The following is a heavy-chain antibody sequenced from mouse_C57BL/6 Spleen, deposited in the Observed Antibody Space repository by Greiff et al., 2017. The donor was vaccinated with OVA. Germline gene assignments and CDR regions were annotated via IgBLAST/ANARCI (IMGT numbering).Heavy chain of an antibody. D-gene: IGHD1-1*01. CDR1: GFNIKDDY. V-gene: IGHV14-4*01. CDR2: IDPENGDT. J-gene: IGHJ3*01. Sequence: EVQLQQSGAELVRPGASVKLSCTASGFNIKDDYMHWVKQRPEQGLEWIGWIDPENGDTEYASKFQGKATITADTSSNTAYLQLSSLTSEDTAVYYCTYITTVVATRAWFAYWGQGTLVTVSA. CDR3: TYITTVVATRAWFAY.